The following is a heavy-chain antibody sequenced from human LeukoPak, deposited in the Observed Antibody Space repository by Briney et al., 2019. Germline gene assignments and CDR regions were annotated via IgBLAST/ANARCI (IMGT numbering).Heavy chain of an antibody. CDR2: INSDGSSK. CDR1: GFTFSTYW. CDR3: AMGHYDRSGYAHFDH. D-gene: IGHD3-22*01. J-gene: IGHJ4*02. Sequence: AGGSLRLSCAASGFTFSTYWMHWVRQAPGKGLVWVSRINSDGSSKDYADSVKGRFTISRDNAKNTLYLQMNSLRVEDTAVFYCAMGHYDRSGYAHFDHWGQGTLVTVSS. V-gene: IGHV3-74*01.